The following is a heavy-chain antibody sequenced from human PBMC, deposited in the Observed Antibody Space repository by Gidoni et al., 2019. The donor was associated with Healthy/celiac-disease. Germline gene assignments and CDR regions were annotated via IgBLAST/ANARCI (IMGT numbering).Heavy chain of an antibody. CDR3: ARNIVVVPAAIGGDAFDI. D-gene: IGHD2-2*01. CDR2: IYYSGST. CDR1: GGSISSYY. J-gene: IGHJ3*02. Sequence: VSGGSISSYYWSWIRQPPGKGLEWIGYIYYSGSTNYNPSLKSRVTISVDTSKHQFSLKLSSVTAADTAVYYCARNIVVVPAAIGGDAFDIWGQGTMVTVSS. V-gene: IGHV4-59*01.